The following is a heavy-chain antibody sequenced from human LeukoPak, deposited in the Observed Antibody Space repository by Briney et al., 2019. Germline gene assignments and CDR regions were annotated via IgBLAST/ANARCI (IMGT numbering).Heavy chain of an antibody. D-gene: IGHD3-22*01. V-gene: IGHV3-53*01. CDR1: GFTVSSNY. CDR2: IYSGGST. CDR3: ARENYYDSSGYYDP. Sequence: GGSLRLSCAASGFTVSSNYMSWVRQAPGKGLEWVSVIYSGGSTYYAASVKGRFTISRDNSKNTLYLQMNSLRAEDTAVYYCARENYYDSSGYYDPWGQGTLVTVSS. J-gene: IGHJ5*02.